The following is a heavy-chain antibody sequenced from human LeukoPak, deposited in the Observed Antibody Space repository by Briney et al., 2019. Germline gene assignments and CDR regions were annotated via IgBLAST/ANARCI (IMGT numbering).Heavy chain of an antibody. Sequence: PGGSRRLSCAASGFTFSSYWKSWVRQAPGKGLEWVANIKEDGSEKNYVDSVKGRFTISRDNARNSLYLQTNSLRAEDTAVYYCARHSWTYFDYWGQGTLVTVSS. J-gene: IGHJ4*02. V-gene: IGHV3-7*01. CDR3: ARHSWTYFDY. CDR2: IKEDGSEK. CDR1: GFTFSSYW. D-gene: IGHD1-26*01.